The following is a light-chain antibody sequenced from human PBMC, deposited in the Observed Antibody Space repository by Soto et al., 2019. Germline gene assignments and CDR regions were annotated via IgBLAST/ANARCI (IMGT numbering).Light chain of an antibody. CDR3: QQYNNWIT. J-gene: IGKJ5*01. Sequence: EIVLMQSPGTLSLSPGERATLSCRASQSVSSNLAWYQQKPGQAPRLLIYGASTRATGIPARFSGSGSGTEFTLTISSLQSEDFAVYYCQQYNNWITFGQGTRLEI. CDR1: QSVSSN. V-gene: IGKV3-15*01. CDR2: GAS.